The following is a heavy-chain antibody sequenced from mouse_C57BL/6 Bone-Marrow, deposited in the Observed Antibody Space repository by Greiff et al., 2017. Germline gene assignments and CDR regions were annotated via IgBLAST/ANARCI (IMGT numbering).Heavy chain of an antibody. J-gene: IGHJ4*01. D-gene: IGHD2-4*01. CDR3: ARYDYDGNYYAMDY. V-gene: IGHV7-3*01. CDR2: IRNKANGYTT. CDR1: GFTFTDYY. Sequence: EVHLVESGGGLVQPGGSLSLSCAASGFTFTDYYMSWVRQPPGKALEWLGFIRNKANGYTTEYSASVKGRFTISRDNSQSILYLQMNALRAEDSATYYCARYDYDGNYYAMDYWGQGTSVTVSS.